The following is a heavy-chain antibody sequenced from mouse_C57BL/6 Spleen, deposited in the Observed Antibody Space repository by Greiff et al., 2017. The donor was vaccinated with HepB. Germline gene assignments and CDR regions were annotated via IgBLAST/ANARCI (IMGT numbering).Heavy chain of an antibody. Sequence: QVQLQQPGPELVKPGASVKLSCKASGYTFTSYWMHWVKQRPGQGLEWIGNIYPSNGGTNYYEMFKSKATLTVDKSSSTAYMQLSSLTYEDSAVYYSAAPPTVVAKEEFDYWGQGTLVTVSA. CDR3: AAPPTVVAKEEFDY. CDR1: GYTFTSYW. D-gene: IGHD1-1*01. J-gene: IGHJ3*01. CDR2: IYPSNGGT. V-gene: IGHV1-53*01.